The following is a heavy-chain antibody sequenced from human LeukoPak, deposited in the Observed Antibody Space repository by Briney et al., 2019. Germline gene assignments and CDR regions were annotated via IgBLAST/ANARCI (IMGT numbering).Heavy chain of an antibody. J-gene: IGHJ4*02. Sequence: ASVKVSCKASGYTFTSYGISWVRQAPGQGLEWMGCRSAYNGNTNYAQKLQGRVTMTTDTSTSTAYMELRSLRSDDTAVYYCAREGDFWSAPGVWGQGTLVTVSS. CDR3: AREGDFWSAPGV. CDR2: RSAYNGNT. CDR1: GYTFTSYG. V-gene: IGHV1-18*01. D-gene: IGHD3-3*01.